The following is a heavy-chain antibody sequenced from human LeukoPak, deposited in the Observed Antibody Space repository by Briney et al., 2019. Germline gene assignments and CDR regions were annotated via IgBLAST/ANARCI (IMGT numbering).Heavy chain of an antibody. Sequence: GGSLRLSCTGSGFTFNNYGIHWVRQAPGKGLEWMTFIGHDGSLKQHADSVTGRFTISRDKSKNTVYLQMNSLRDEDTAVYYCARNRDYDFDYWGQGTLVTVSS. CDR1: GFTFNNYG. CDR3: ARNRDYDFDY. D-gene: IGHD3-16*01. CDR2: IGHDGSLK. J-gene: IGHJ4*02. V-gene: IGHV3-30*02.